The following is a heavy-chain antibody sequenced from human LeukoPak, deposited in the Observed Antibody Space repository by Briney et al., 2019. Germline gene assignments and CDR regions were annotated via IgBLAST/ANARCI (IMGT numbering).Heavy chain of an antibody. J-gene: IGHJ4*02. V-gene: IGHV3-48*01. D-gene: IGHD6-13*01. CDR3: ARDSSSWLLSADY. CDR1: GFTFSSYS. Sequence: PGGSLRLSCAASGFTFSSYSMNWVRQAPGKGLEWVSYISSSSSTIYYADSVKGRFTISRDNAKNSLYLQMNSLRAEDTAVYYCARDSSSWLLSADYWGQGTLVTVSS. CDR2: ISSSSSTI.